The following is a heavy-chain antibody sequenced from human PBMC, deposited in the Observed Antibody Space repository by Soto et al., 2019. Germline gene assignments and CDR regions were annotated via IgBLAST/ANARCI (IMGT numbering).Heavy chain of an antibody. CDR3: ATDRPDGKGARTDYHYYMDV. V-gene: IGHV4-59*01. CDR2: IYYSGST. J-gene: IGHJ6*03. CDR1: GGSISSYY. Sequence: SETLSLTCTVSGGSISSYYWSWIRQPPGKGLEWIGYIYYSGSTNYNPSLKSRVTISVDTSKNQFSLKLSSVTASDTAVYFCATDRPDGKGARTDYHYYMDVWGKGTTVTVSS. D-gene: IGHD1-26*01.